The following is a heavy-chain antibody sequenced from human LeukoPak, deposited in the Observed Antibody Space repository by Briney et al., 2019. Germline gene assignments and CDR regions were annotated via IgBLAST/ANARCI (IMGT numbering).Heavy chain of an antibody. V-gene: IGHV1-69*13. CDR2: IIPIFGTA. Sequence: SVKVSCKASGGTFSSYAISWVRQAPGQGLEWMGGIIPIFGTANYAQKFQGRVTITADESTSTAYMELSSLRSEDTAVYYCAKDLDYTTYGYYFDYWGQGTLVTVSS. D-gene: IGHD4-11*01. CDR3: AKDLDYTTYGYYFDY. CDR1: GGTFSSYA. J-gene: IGHJ4*02.